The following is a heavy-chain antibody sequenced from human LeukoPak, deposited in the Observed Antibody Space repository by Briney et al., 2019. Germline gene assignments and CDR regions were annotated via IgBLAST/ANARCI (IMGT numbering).Heavy chain of an antibody. CDR3: ARPSGYYDSSGYYAWAFDI. D-gene: IGHD3-22*01. CDR1: GYSFTSYW. V-gene: IGHV5-51*01. Sequence: GESLKISXKGSGYSFTSYWIGWVRQMPGKGREWMGIIYPGDSDTRYSPSFQGQVTISADKSISTAYLQWSSLKASNTAMYYCARPSGYYDSSGYYAWAFDIWGQGTMVTVSS. CDR2: IYPGDSDT. J-gene: IGHJ3*02.